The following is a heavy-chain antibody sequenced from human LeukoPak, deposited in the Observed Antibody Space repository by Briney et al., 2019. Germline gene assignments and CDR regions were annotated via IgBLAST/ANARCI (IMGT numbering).Heavy chain of an antibody. V-gene: IGHV1-69*13. J-gene: IGHJ6*02. D-gene: IGHD3-22*01. Sequence: GASVKVSCKASGGTFISYAISWVRQAPGQGLEWMGGIIPIFGTANYAQKFQGRVTITADESTSAAYMELSSLRSEDTAVYYCARDYYDSSEINDGSFYYYGMDVWGQGTTVTVSS. CDR1: GGTFISYA. CDR3: ARDYYDSSEINDGSFYYYGMDV. CDR2: IIPIFGTA.